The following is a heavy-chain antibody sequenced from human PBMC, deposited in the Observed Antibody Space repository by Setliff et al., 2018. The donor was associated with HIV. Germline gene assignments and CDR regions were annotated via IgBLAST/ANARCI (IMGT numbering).Heavy chain of an antibody. CDR2: FDPEYDKT. Sequence: GASVKVSCKVSRYTLTELSIHWVRQAPGKGLEWMGGFDPEYDKTFYAQKFQGRVTMSEDTSTDTAYMELTSLRSEDTAVYYCATRAYDSSGYLRSRVSGAAFDIWGQGTMVTVSS. V-gene: IGHV1-24*01. J-gene: IGHJ3*02. CDR1: RYTLTELS. CDR3: ATRAYDSSGYLRSRVSGAAFDI. D-gene: IGHD3-22*01.